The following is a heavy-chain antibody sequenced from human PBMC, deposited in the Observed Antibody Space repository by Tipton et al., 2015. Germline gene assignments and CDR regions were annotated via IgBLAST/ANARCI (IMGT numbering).Heavy chain of an antibody. CDR2: IRGRSDTI. CDR1: GFTFNNDP. D-gene: IGHD1-14*01. CDR3: ARRSSRFYNNDY. Sequence: SLKLSCAASGFTFNNDPMDWARQAPGKGLEWLSHIRGRSDTITYADSVKGRFTISRDNSKNTLYLQMNSLRAEDTAVYYCARRSSRFYNNDYWGQGTLVTVSS. J-gene: IGHJ4*02. V-gene: IGHV3-48*01.